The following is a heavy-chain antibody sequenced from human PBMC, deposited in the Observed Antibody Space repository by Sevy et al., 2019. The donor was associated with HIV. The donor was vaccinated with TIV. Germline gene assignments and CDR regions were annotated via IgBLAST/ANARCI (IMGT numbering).Heavy chain of an antibody. CDR3: AIYCLTSTCYSSYEI. CDR1: GFTFRTYG. CDR2: ISSDVSNE. D-gene: IGHD2-15*01. Sequence: GGSLRLSCAASGFTFRTYGMHWVRQAPGKGPEWVALISSDVSNEYYVDSVRDRFTISRDNSKNTLFVQMNSLSPEDTAVYYCAIYCLTSTCYSSYEIWGQGTMVTVSS. J-gene: IGHJ3*02. V-gene: IGHV3-30*03.